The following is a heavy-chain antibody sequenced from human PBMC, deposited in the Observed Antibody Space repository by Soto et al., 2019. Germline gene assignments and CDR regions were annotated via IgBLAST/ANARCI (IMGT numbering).Heavy chain of an antibody. CDR1: GGSISSGDYY. D-gene: IGHD3-9*01. CDR3: ARGRITIGLIPGPLPKYYYGMDV. J-gene: IGHJ6*02. V-gene: IGHV4-30-4*01. Sequence: KTSETLSLTCTVSGGSISSGDYYWSWIRQPPGKGLEWIGYIYYSGSTYYNPSLKSRVTISVDTSKNQFSLKLSSVTAADTAVYYCARGRITIGLIPGPLPKYYYGMDVWGQGTTVTVSS. CDR2: IYYSGST.